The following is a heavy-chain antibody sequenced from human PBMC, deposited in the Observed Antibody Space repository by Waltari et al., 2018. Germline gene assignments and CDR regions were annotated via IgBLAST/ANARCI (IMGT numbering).Heavy chain of an antibody. J-gene: IGHJ4*02. Sequence: EVQLLESGGFLVQPGGSLRLSCAASGFTFSTYDMSWVRKAPGKGLEWVAAIGRSATSTLYADSVKGRFTISRDNSKNTLYLQMNSLRADDTAVYYCAKDRDESGPYCGDDCYWDSWGQGTLVTVSS. CDR1: GFTFSTYD. CDR3: AKDRDESGPYCGDDCYWDS. V-gene: IGHV3-23*01. CDR2: IGRSATST. D-gene: IGHD2-21*01.